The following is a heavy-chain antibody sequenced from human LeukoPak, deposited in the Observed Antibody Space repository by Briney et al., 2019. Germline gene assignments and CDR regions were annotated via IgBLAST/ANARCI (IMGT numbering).Heavy chain of an antibody. J-gene: IGHJ3*02. CDR1: GGSISSSSYY. CDR3: ATPGGIQPKNTVILFVGDAFDI. V-gene: IGHV4-39*01. CDR2: IYYSGST. D-gene: IGHD5-18*01. Sequence: SETLSFTCTVSGGSISSSSYYWGWIRQPPGKGLDWIGSIYYSGSTYYNPSLKSRVTISVDTSKNQFSLKLSSVTAADTAVYYCATPGGIQPKNTVILFVGDAFDIWGQGTMVTVSS.